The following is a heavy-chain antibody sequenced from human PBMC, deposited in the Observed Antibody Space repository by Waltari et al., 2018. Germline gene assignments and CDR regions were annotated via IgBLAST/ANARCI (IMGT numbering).Heavy chain of an antibody. Sequence: QVQLVQSGAEVKKPGASVKVSCKASGYTFTSYGISWVRQAPGQGLEWMGWDSAYNCNTNNGQKRQGRVTMTTDTSTSTAYRELRSRRSDDTAVYYWARGGKPGIATQFDYWGQGTLVTVSS. CDR1: GYTFTSYG. D-gene: IGHD6-13*01. J-gene: IGHJ4*02. CDR3: ARGGKPGIATQFDY. CDR2: DSAYNCNT. V-gene: IGHV1-18*01.